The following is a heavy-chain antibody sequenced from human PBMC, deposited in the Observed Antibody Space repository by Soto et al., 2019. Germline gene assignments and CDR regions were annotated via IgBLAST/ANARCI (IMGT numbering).Heavy chain of an antibody. J-gene: IGHJ4*02. CDR1: GGSIRSGGHY. V-gene: IGHV4-31*03. CDR2: IYYSGRT. CDR3: VVGLEDVVGGQLDY. D-gene: IGHD2-15*01. Sequence: QMQLQESGPGLVKPSQTLSLTCTVSGGSIRSGGHYWTWIRQLPGQGLEWIGNIYYSGRTYYSPSLQSRLTISVDTSQNQFSLRLTSVTAADTAVYYCVVGLEDVVGGQLDYWGQGARVTVSS.